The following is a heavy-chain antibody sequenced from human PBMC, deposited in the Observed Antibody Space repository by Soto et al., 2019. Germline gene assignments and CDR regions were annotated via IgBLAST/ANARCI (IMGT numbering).Heavy chain of an antibody. D-gene: IGHD1-20*01. CDR3: ARLITSYYFDY. CDR2: ISAYNGNT. CDR1: GYTFTSYG. V-gene: IGHV1-18*01. Sequence: VKVSCKASGYTFTSYGISWVRQAPGQGLEWMGWISAYNGNTNYAQKLQGRVTMTTDTSTSTAYVELRSLRSDDTAVYYCARLITSYYFDYWGQGTLVTVSS. J-gene: IGHJ4*02.